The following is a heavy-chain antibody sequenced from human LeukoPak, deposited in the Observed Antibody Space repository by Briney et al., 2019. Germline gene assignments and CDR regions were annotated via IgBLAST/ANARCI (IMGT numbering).Heavy chain of an antibody. Sequence: TLSLTCTVSGGSISSGGYYWSWIRQHPGKGLEWIGHIYYTGSTYYNPSLKSRVTISSETSKNQFSLKLSSVTAADTAVYYCARDNEWLDYWGQGNLVIVSS. CDR3: ARDNEWLDY. J-gene: IGHJ4*02. CDR2: IYYTGST. V-gene: IGHV4-31*03. CDR1: GGSISSGGYY. D-gene: IGHD6-19*01.